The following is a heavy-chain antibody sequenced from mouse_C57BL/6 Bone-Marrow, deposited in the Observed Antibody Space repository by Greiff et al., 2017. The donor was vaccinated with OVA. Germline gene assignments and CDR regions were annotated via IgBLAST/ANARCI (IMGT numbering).Heavy chain of an antibody. D-gene: IGHD4-1*01. Sequence: EVQVVESGGGLVQPGGSLKLSCAASGFTFSDYYMYWVRQTPEKRLEWVAYISNGGGSTYYPDTVKGRFTISRDNAKNTLYLQMSRLKSEDTAMYYCARHLGYFDYWGQGTTLTVSS. CDR2: ISNGGGST. CDR1: GFTFSDYY. J-gene: IGHJ2*01. V-gene: IGHV5-12*01. CDR3: ARHLGYFDY.